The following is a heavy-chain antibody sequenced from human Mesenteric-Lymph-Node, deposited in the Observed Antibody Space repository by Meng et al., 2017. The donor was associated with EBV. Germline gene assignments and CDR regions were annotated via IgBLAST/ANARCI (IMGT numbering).Heavy chain of an antibody. CDR1: GESFSGFY. CDR3: ARVKPSIWFGELFYYFDY. D-gene: IGHD3-10*01. J-gene: IGHJ4*02. Sequence: QVQVKQWGAGLLNPAETLSLTCAVYGESFSGFYWSWVRQAPGKGLEWIGEMNNGGTSNYNPSLESRVTISVDPSKNQFSLNLRSVTAVDTAVYYCARVKPSIWFGELFYYFDYWGPGILVTVSS. CDR2: MNNGGTS. V-gene: IGHV4-34*01.